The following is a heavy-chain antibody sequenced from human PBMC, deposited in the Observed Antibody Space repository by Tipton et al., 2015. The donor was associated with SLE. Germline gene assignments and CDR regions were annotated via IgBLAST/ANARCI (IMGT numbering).Heavy chain of an antibody. CDR2: LYYRGST. CDR3: ARLSYGSKVYGVNFDSSYYMDV. CDR1: GGSITSSSYY. D-gene: IGHD4-23*01. J-gene: IGHJ6*03. Sequence: GLVKPSETLSLTCTVSGGSITSSSYYWGWIRQPPGKGLEWIGSLYYRGSTFYNPSLESRVAISVDTSKSRFSLNLNSVTAADTAVYFCARLSYGSKVYGVNFDSSYYMDVWGKGTTVTVSS. V-gene: IGHV4-39*07.